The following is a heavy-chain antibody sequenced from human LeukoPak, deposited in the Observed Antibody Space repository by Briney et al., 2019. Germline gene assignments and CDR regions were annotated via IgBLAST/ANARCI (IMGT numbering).Heavy chain of an antibody. CDR1: GFTFSSYS. J-gene: IGHJ6*04. CDR3: AELGITMIGGV. Sequence: TGGSLRLSCAASGFTFSSYSMNWVRQAPGKGLEWVSSISSSSYIYYADSVKGRFTISRDNAKNSLCLQMNSLRAEDTAVYYCAELGITMIGGVWGKGTTVTISS. D-gene: IGHD3-10*02. CDR2: ISSSSYI. V-gene: IGHV3-21*01.